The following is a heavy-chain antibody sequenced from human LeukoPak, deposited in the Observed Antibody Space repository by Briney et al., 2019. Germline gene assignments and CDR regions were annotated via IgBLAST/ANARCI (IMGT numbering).Heavy chain of an antibody. CDR3: ARDHSALVTPFYLDY. J-gene: IGHJ4*02. V-gene: IGHV4-59*01. Sequence: PSETLSLTCTVSGGSISSYYWSWIRQPPGKGLEWIGYIYYSGSTNYNPSLKSRVTISVDTSKNQFSLKLSSVTAADTAVYYCARDHSALVTPFYLDYWGQGTLVTVSS. D-gene: IGHD4-23*01. CDR1: GGSISSYY. CDR2: IYYSGST.